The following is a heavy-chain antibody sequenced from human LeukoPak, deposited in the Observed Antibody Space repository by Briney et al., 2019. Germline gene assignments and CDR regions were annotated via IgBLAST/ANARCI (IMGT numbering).Heavy chain of an antibody. CDR2: IYPGDSGT. Sequence: GESLKISCKGSGYSFSSYWIGWVRQMPGKGLEWMGIIYPGDSGTRYSPSFQGQVTISADKSISTAYLQWSSLKASDTAMYYCARHRPYSSGWRYFDYWGQGTPVTVSS. D-gene: IGHD6-19*01. J-gene: IGHJ4*02. V-gene: IGHV5-51*01. CDR1: GYSFSSYW. CDR3: ARHRPYSSGWRYFDY.